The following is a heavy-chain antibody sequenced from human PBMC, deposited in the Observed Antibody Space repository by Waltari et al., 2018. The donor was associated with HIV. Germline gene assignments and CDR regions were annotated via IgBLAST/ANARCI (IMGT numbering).Heavy chain of an antibody. V-gene: IGHV1-69*04. D-gene: IGHD3-22*01. CDR2: IIPILGIA. CDR3: ARDGPPYDSFDP. Sequence: AQPVRTGAEVRTRGRSVEVSCHSSRGPLGRYARASVRQAPGQELEWMGRIIPILGIANYAQKYQGRVTITADKSTSTAYMELSSLRSEDTAVYYCARDGPPYDSFDPWGQGTLVTVSS. J-gene: IGHJ5*02. CDR1: RGPLGRYA.